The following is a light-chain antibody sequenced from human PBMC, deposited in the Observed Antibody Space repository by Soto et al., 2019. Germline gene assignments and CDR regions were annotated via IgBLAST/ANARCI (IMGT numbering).Light chain of an antibody. Sequence: QSVLTQPRSVSGSPGQSITISCTGPSSDVGLYDFVSWYQHHPGRAPKLIVSEVSHRPSGISNRFSGSKSGNTASLTISGLQSEDEADYYCISYTSDDVRYVFGTGTKVTVL. J-gene: IGLJ1*01. CDR3: ISYTSDDVRYV. V-gene: IGLV2-14*01. CDR1: SSDVGLYDF. CDR2: EVS.